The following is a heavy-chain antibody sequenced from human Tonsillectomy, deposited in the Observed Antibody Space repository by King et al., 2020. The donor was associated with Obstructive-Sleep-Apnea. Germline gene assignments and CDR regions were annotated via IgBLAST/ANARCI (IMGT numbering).Heavy chain of an antibody. CDR1: GYTFTSYG. CDR3: ARDYLVVSGYYPQPSDS. CDR2: ISAYNGNT. D-gene: IGHD3-22*01. V-gene: IGHV1-18*04. Sequence: VQLVESGAEVKKPGASVKVSCKASGYTFTSYGISWVRQAPGQGLEWMGWISAYNGNTNYAQKLQGRVTMTTDTSTSTAYMELRSLRSDDTAVYYCARDYLVVSGYYPQPSDSGCQGTLVTVSS. J-gene: IGHJ4*02.